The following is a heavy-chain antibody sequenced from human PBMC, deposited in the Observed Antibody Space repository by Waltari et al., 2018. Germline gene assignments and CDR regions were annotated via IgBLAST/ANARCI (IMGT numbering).Heavy chain of an antibody. Sequence: EVQLVESGGGLVQPGGSLRLSCAASELTFSTHWLDWVRQAPGKGRVWVSRIKTDGTSISYADSVRGRFIISRDSAKNTYYLQMSSLRVEDTAVYYCTMNPGYWGQGTAVTVSS. CDR3: TMNPGY. CDR2: IKTDGTSI. CDR1: ELTFSTHW. J-gene: IGHJ4*02. V-gene: IGHV3-74*01.